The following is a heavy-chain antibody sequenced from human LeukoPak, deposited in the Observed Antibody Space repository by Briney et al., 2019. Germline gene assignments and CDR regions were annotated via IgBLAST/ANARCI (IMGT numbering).Heavy chain of an antibody. V-gene: IGHV1-2*02. CDR1: GYTFTGYY. CDR2: INPNSGGT. J-gene: IGHJ6*03. CDR3: ARDGQVGWFGPAFYYYYMDV. Sequence: ASVKVSCKASGYTFTGYYMHWVRQAPGQGLEWMGWINPNSGGTNYAQKFQGRVTMTRDTSISTAYMELSRLRSDDTAVYYCARDGQVGWFGPAFYYYYMDVWGKGTTVTISS. D-gene: IGHD3-10*01.